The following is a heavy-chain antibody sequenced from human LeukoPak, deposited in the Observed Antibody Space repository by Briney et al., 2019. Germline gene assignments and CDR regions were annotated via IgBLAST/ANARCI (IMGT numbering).Heavy chain of an antibody. CDR3: TRGGVDY. D-gene: IGHD3-10*01. V-gene: IGHV3-66*01. Sequence: GGSLRLSCAASGFTVSTNYMSWVRQAPGKGLEWVSIIHSSGGTYYADFVKGRFTISRDNAKNTLYLQMNSLRAEDTAVYFCTRGGVDYWGQGTLVTVSS. J-gene: IGHJ4*02. CDR2: IHSSGGT. CDR1: GFTVSTNY.